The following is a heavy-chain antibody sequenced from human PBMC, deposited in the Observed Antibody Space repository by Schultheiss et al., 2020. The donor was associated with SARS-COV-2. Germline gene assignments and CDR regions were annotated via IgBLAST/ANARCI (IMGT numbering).Heavy chain of an antibody. D-gene: IGHD3-10*01. V-gene: IGHV3-11*04. Sequence: GGSLRLSCAASGFTFSDYYMSWIRQAPGKGLEWVSYISSSGSTIYYADSVKGRFTISRDNAKNSLYLQMNSLRAEDTAVYYCASLYGSGSYYNVGGYYYYYGMDVWGQGTTVTVSS. CDR2: ISSSGSTI. CDR1: GFTFSDYY. J-gene: IGHJ6*02. CDR3: ASLYGSGSYYNVGGYYYYYGMDV.